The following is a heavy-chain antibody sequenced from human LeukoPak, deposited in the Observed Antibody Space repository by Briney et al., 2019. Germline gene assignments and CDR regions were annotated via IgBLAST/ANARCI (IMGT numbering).Heavy chain of an antibody. CDR1: GGSISSYY. V-gene: IGHV4-59*08. J-gene: IGHJ4*02. CDR2: IYYSGST. D-gene: IGHD3-16*02. CDR3: ARVGHDYVWGSYRREYYFDY. Sequence: SETLSLTCTVSGGSISSYYWSWIRQPPGKGLEWIGYIYYSGSTNYNPSLKSRVTISVDTSKNQFSLKLSSVTAADTAVYYCARVGHDYVWGSYRREYYFDYWGQGTLVTVSS.